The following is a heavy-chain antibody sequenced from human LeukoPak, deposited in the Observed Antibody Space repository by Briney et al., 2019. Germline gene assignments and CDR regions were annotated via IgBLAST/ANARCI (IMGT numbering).Heavy chain of an antibody. V-gene: IGHV3-53*01. CDR1: GFTVSNNY. CDR3: ARGHGSGSYGNGMDV. CDR2: IYSGGMT. J-gene: IGHJ6*02. Sequence: GGSLRLSCAASGFTVSNNYMSWVRQAPGKGLEWVSVIYSGGMTYNADSVKRRFTISRDNSKNTLYLQMNSLSAEDTAVYYCARGHGSGSYGNGMDVWGQGTTVTVSS. D-gene: IGHD3-10*01.